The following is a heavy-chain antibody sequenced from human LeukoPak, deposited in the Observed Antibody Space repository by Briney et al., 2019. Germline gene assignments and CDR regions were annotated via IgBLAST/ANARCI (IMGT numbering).Heavy chain of an antibody. CDR2: IYHSGST. V-gene: IGHV4-38-2*02. CDR3: TRDSRFGELLGYYYMDV. CDR1: GYSISSGYY. J-gene: IGHJ6*03. Sequence: SETLSLTCTVSGYSISSGYYWGWIRQPPGKGLEWIGSIYHSGSTYYNPSLKSRVTISVDTSKNQFSLKLSSVTAADTAVYYCTRDSRFGELLGYYYMDVWGKGTTVTVSS. D-gene: IGHD3-10*01.